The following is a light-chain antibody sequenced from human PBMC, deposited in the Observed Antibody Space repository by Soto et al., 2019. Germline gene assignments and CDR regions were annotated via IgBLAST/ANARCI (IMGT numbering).Light chain of an antibody. CDR1: SSDVGGYNY. CDR2: AVT. J-gene: IGLJ1*01. Sequence: QLVLTQPRSVSGSPGQSVTISCTGTSSDVGGYNYVSWYQQYPDKAPKVMIYAVTKRPSGVPDRISGSKSGNTASLTISGLQAEDEADYYCCSYAGSYTHYVFGTGTKLTVL. V-gene: IGLV2-11*01. CDR3: CSYAGSYTHYV.